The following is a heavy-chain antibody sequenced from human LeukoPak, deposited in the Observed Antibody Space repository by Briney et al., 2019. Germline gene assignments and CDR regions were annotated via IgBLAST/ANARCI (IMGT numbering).Heavy chain of an antibody. J-gene: IGHJ4*02. CDR1: GGSFSGYY. CDR3: ARVPSLRWPPDY. V-gene: IGHV4-34*01. D-gene: IGHD4-23*01. Sequence: SETPSLTCAVYGGSFSGYYWSWIRQPPGKGLEWIGEINHSGSTNYNPSLKSRVTISVDTSKNQFSLKLSSVTAADTAVYYCARVPSLRWPPDYWGQGTLVTVSS. CDR2: INHSGST.